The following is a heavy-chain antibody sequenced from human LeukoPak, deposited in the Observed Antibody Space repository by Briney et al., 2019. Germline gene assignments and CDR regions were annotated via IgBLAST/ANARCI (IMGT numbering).Heavy chain of an antibody. J-gene: IGHJ4*02. CDR2: INPSGGST. D-gene: IGHD3-22*01. Sequence: GASVNVSCKASGYTFTSYYMHWVRQAPGQGLEWMGIINPSGGSTSYAQKFQGRVTMTRDTSTSTVYMELSSLRSEDTAVYYCARVLDYYDSSGPGSYFDYWGQGTLVTVSS. CDR3: ARVLDYYDSSGPGSYFDY. CDR1: GYTFTSYY. V-gene: IGHV1-46*01.